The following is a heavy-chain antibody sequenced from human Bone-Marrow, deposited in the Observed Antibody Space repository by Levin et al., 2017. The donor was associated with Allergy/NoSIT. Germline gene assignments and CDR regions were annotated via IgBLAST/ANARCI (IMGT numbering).Heavy chain of an antibody. CDR3: AKAGVVYCISTSCYGRYDAFDI. Sequence: PGGSLRLSCAASGFTFDDYAMHWVRQAPGKGLEWVSGISWNSGSIGYADSVKGRFTISRDNAKNSLYLQMNSLRAEDTALYYCAKAGVVYCISTSCYGRYDAFDIWGQGTMVTVSS. CDR2: ISWNSGSI. J-gene: IGHJ3*02. D-gene: IGHD2-2*01. CDR1: GFTFDDYA. V-gene: IGHV3-9*01.